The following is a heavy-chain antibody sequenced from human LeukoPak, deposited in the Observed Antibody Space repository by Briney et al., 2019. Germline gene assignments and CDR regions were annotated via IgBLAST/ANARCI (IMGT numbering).Heavy chain of an antibody. V-gene: IGHV1-69*13. D-gene: IGHD2-15*01. CDR1: GGTFSSYA. CDR2: IIPIFGTA. J-gene: IGHJ4*02. Sequence: ASVKVSCKASGGTFSSYAISWVRQAPGQGLEWMGGIIPIFGTANYAQKFQGRVTITADESTSTAYMELRSLRSDDTAVYYCARDYCRGSSCYFDYWGQGTLVTVSS. CDR3: ARDYCRGSSCYFDY.